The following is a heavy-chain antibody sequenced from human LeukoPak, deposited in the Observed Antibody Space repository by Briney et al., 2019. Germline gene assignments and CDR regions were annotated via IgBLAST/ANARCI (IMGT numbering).Heavy chain of an antibody. D-gene: IGHD3-10*01. V-gene: IGHV1-18*01. CDR1: GYTFTSYG. CDR3: ARGAYGSGRGYFDY. Sequence: ASVTVSCKASGYTFTSYGNSWVRQAPGQGLEWMGWISAYNGNTNYAQKLQGRVNMTTDTSTSTAYMELRSLRSDDTAVYYCARGAYGSGRGYFDYWGQGTLVTVSS. CDR2: ISAYNGNT. J-gene: IGHJ4*02.